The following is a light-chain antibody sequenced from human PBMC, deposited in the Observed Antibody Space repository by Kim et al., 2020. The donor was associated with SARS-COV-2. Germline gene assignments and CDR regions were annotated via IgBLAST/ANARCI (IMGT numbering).Light chain of an antibody. CDR3: QNWDTGIHV. J-gene: IGLJ3*02. V-gene: IGLV4-69*01. Sequence: QLVLTQSASASASLGASVKLTCTLSSGHSRNAIAWHQQQPERGPRDLMKLNSDGSHTKGDGIPDRFSGSSSGAERFLTISSLQSEDEADYYCQNWDTGIHVFGGGTQLTVL. CDR2: LNSDGSH. CDR1: SGHSRNA.